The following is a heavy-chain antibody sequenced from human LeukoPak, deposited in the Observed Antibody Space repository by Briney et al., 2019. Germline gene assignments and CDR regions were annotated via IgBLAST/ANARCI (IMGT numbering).Heavy chain of an antibody. J-gene: IGHJ6*03. CDR3: AKLGGQEVYNYYVGV. Sequence: GGSLRLSCAASGFSFISYGMHWVRQAPGKGLEWVGVISDDGRNKKYADSVKGRFTISRDNSKDTLYLQMNSLRAEDTAVYYCAKLGGQEVYNYYVGVWGKGTTVAVSS. CDR1: GFSFISYG. D-gene: IGHD3-16*01. CDR2: ISDDGRNK. V-gene: IGHV3-30*18.